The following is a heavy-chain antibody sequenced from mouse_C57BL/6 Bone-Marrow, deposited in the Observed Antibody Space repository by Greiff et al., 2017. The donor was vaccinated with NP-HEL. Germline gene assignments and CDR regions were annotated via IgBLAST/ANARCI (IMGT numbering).Heavy chain of an antibody. J-gene: IGHJ3*01. CDR3: ARVAYYSNYGFAY. CDR2: ISNGGGST. CDR1: GFTFSDYY. Sequence: DVKLVESGGGLVQPGGSLKLSCAASGFTFSDYYMYWVRQTPEKRLEWVAYISNGGGSTYYPDTVKGRFTISRDNAKNTLYLQMSRLKSEDTAMYYCARVAYYSNYGFAYWGQGTLVTVSA. D-gene: IGHD2-5*01. V-gene: IGHV5-12*01.